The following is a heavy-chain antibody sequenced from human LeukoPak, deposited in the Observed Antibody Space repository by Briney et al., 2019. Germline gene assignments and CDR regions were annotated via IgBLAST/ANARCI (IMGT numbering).Heavy chain of an antibody. CDR1: GGSISSGSYY. CDR3: AGTDASGGPDFDY. Sequence: PSETLSLTCTVSGGSISSGSYYWSWIRQPAGKGLEWIGRIYTSGSTNYNPSLKSRVTISVDTSKNQFSLKLSSVTAADTAVYYCAGTDASGGPDFDYWGQGTLVTVSS. D-gene: IGHD3-16*01. J-gene: IGHJ4*02. CDR2: IYTSGST. V-gene: IGHV4-61*02.